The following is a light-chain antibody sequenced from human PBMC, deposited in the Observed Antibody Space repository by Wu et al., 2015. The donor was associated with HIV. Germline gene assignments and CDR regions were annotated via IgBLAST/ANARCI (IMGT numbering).Light chain of an antibody. Sequence: EILLTQSPGTLSLSPGERATLSCRASQILNSNYFAWYQQKPGQAPRLLIFGASSRAPGIPDRFSGSESGTDFALTISRLEPEDFAVYYCQFYGNSLLFGGGTKVEIK. V-gene: IGKV3-20*01. J-gene: IGKJ4*01. CDR1: QILNSNY. CDR2: GAS. CDR3: QFYGNSLL.